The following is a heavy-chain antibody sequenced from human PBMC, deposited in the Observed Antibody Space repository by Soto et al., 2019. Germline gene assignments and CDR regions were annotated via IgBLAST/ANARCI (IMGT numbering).Heavy chain of an antibody. CDR3: ARAPDLGSSWYGY. V-gene: IGHV1-18*04. CDR2: ISAYNGNT. J-gene: IGHJ4*02. Sequence: ASVAVSSQASGCTFTSYGISLLRQAPGQGLEWRGWISAYNGNTNYAQKLQGRVTMTTDTSTSTAYMELRSLRSDDTAVYYCARAPDLGSSWYGYWGQGTLVTVSS. D-gene: IGHD6-13*01. CDR1: GCTFTSYG.